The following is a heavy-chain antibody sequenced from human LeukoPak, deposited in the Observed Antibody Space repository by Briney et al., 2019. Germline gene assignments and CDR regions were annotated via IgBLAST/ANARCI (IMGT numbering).Heavy chain of an antibody. Sequence: GGSLRLSCAASGFTFSSYWMHWVRQAPGKGLVWVSRINSDGSSTSYADSVKGRFTISRDNAKNTLYLQMNSLRAEDTAVYYCARANIAARPVPYFQHWGQGTLVTVSS. CDR1: GFTFSSYW. D-gene: IGHD6-6*01. J-gene: IGHJ1*01. CDR3: ARANIAARPVPYFQH. CDR2: INSDGSST. V-gene: IGHV3-74*01.